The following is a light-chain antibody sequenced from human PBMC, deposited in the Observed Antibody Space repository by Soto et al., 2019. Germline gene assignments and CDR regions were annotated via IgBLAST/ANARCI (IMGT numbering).Light chain of an antibody. CDR2: EVS. V-gene: IGLV2-14*01. CDR1: SSDVGRYTF. Sequence: QSVLTQPASVSGSPGQSITISCTGTSSDVGRYTFVSWYQQHPGKAPKPMMYEVSNRPSGVSNRFSGSKSGNTASLTISGLQAEDEADYYCSSYTSSSTYVFGGGTKVNVL. J-gene: IGLJ1*01. CDR3: SSYTSSSTYV.